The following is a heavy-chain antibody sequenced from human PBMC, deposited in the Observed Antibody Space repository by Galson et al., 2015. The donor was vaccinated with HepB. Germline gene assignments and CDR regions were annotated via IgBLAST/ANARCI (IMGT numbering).Heavy chain of an antibody. CDR1: GFTFSSHG. Sequence: SLRLSCAASGFTFSSHGMHWVRQAPGKGLECVAGIWSNGNKKHYADSVKGRFTISRDNSKNTLYLQMNSLRVEDTAVYYCAREGDPYAFWSGLDYWGQGTRVTVSS. J-gene: IGHJ4*02. V-gene: IGHV3-33*01. CDR2: IWSNGNKK. CDR3: AREGDPYAFWSGLDY. D-gene: IGHD3-3*01.